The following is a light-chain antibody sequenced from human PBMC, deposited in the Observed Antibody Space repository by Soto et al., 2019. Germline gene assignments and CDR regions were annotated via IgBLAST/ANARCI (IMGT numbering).Light chain of an antibody. CDR1: ISDIGGYNF. CDR2: DVN. CDR3: ISYIPSTTTHWV. J-gene: IGLJ3*02. Sequence: QSALTQPASVSGSPGQSITISCTGTISDIGGYNFISWYQHHPGKAPKLVIYDVNNRPSGISYRFSGSKSGDTASLTISGLQAEDEADYYCISYIPSTTTHWVFGGGTKLTVL. V-gene: IGLV2-14*01.